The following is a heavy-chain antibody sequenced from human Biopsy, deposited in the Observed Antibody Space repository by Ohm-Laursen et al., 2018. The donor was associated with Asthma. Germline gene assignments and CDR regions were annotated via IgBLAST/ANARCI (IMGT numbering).Heavy chain of an antibody. CDR2: LIPVLGTP. D-gene: IGHD5-12*01. Sequence: GASVKVSCKASGDSFSNYAIGWVRQAPGQGLEWMGGLIPVLGTPDHAQMFEGRVTITADESTSTAYMELSSLSSEDTAVYYCARGYSGSDRIVYYYSGLEVWGQGTTVTVSS. J-gene: IGHJ6*02. CDR3: ARGYSGSDRIVYYYSGLEV. CDR1: GDSFSNYA. V-gene: IGHV1-69*13.